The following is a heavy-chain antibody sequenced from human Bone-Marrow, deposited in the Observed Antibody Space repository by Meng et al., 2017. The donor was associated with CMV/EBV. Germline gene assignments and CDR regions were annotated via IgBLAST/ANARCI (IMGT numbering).Heavy chain of an antibody. CDR3: ARDRDTIFGVVTYYYYGMDV. D-gene: IGHD3-3*01. CDR2: IYSGGST. CDR1: GFTVSSNY. J-gene: IGHJ6*02. Sequence: GGSLRLSCAASGFTVSSNYMSWVRQAPGKGLEWVSVIYSGGSTYYADSVKGRFTISRDNSKNTLYLQMNSLRSDDTAVYYCARDRDTIFGVVTYYYYGMDVWGQGTTVTVSS. V-gene: IGHV3-53*05.